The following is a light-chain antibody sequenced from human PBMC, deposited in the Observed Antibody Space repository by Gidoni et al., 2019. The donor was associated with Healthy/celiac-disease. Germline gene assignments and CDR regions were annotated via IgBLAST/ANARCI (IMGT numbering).Light chain of an antibody. J-gene: IGKJ1*01. CDR1: QSVSSN. CDR3: QQYNNWPPWT. CDR2: GAS. Sequence: EIVMTQSPATLSVSPGERATLSCRASQSVSSNLAWYQQKPGQAPRLLTYGASTRATGIPARFSGSGSGTEFTLTISSLQSEDFAVYYCQQYNNWPPWTFXQXTKVEIK. V-gene: IGKV3-15*01.